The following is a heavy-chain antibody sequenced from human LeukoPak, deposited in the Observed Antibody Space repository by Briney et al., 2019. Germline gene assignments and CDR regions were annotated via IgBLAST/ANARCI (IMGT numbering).Heavy chain of an antibody. CDR2: ISYEGSNK. CDR3: ANGFGELWDFDY. CDR1: GFTFSSYG. D-gene: IGHD3-16*01. V-gene: IGHV3-30*18. Sequence: QPGRSLRLSCAASGFTFSSYGMHWVRQAPGKGLEWVAVISYEGSNKYYADSVKGRFTVSRDNSKNTLYLQMNSLRAEDTAVYYCANGFGELWDFDYWGQGTLVTVSS. J-gene: IGHJ4*02.